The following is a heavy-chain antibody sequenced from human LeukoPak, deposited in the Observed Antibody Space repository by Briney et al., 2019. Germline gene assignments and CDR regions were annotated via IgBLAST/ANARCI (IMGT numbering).Heavy chain of an antibody. J-gene: IGHJ4*02. D-gene: IGHD2-2*01. CDR1: GFTFSNYG. V-gene: IGHV3-7*01. Sequence: RGSLRLSCAASGFTFSNYGMNWVRQAPGKGPEWVANIKQDESEKNYVDSVKSRFTISRDNAKNSLYLQMNSLRAEDTAVYYCARVVPAAIAFDYWGQGTLVTVSS. CDR3: ARVVPAAIAFDY. CDR2: IKQDESEK.